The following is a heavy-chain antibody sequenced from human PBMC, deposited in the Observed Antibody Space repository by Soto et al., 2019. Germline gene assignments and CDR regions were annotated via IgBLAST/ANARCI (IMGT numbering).Heavy chain of an antibody. D-gene: IGHD6-19*01. CDR3: AKDPAGGIAVAGSFDY. Sequence: QVQLVESGGGVVQPGRSLRLSCAASGFTFSSYGMHWVRQAPGKGLEWVAVISYDGSNKYYADSVKGRFTISRDNSKNTLYLQMNSLRAEDTAVYYCAKDPAGGIAVAGSFDYWGQGTLVTVSS. J-gene: IGHJ4*02. V-gene: IGHV3-30*18. CDR2: ISYDGSNK. CDR1: GFTFSSYG.